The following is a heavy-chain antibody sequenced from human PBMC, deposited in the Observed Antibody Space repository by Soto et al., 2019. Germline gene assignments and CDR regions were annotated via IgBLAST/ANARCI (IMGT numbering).Heavy chain of an antibody. V-gene: IGHV1-2*04. Sequence: ASVKVSCKASGYTFTGYYMHCVRQAPGQGLEWMGWINPNSGGTNYAQKFQGWVTMTRDTSISTAYMELSRLRSDDTAVYYCARPYSNYVNGLHYWGQGTLVTVS. D-gene: IGHD4-4*01. CDR1: GYTFTGYY. J-gene: IGHJ4*02. CDR2: INPNSGGT. CDR3: ARPYSNYVNGLHY.